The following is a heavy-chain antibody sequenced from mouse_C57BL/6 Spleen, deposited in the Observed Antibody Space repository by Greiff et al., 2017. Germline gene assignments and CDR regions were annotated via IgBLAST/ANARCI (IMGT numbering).Heavy chain of an antibody. D-gene: IGHD1-1*01. CDR3: ARRGFITRGDY. V-gene: IGHV1-50*01. J-gene: IGHJ4*01. CDR2: IDPSDSYT. CDR1: GYTFTSYW. Sequence: QVQLKQPGAELVKPGASVKLSCKASGYTFTSYWMQWVKQRPGQGLEWIGEIDPSDSYTNYNQKFKGKATLTVDTSSSTAYMQLSSLTSEDSAVYYCARRGFITRGDYWGQGTSVTVSS.